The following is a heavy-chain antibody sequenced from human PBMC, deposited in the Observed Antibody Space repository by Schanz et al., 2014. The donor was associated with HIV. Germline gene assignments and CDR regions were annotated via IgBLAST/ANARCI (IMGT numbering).Heavy chain of an antibody. Sequence: QVKLVQSGAEVKRPGSTVKVSCTASGGTLISTYGFSWARQAPGQGLEWMGGIVPIFGTPNYAQNFQGRVTITADESASTAYMELSGLTSGDTAVYYCASDPPQNGYNSLDYWGQGTLVTVSS. CDR1: GGTLISTYG. D-gene: IGHD5-12*01. V-gene: IGHV1-69*01. CDR2: IVPIFGTP. CDR3: ASDPPQNGYNSLDY. J-gene: IGHJ4*02.